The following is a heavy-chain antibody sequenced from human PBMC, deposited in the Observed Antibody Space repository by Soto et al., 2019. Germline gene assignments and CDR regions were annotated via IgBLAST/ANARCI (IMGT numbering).Heavy chain of an antibody. D-gene: IGHD3-10*01. CDR1: GFSFSRYG. V-gene: IGHV3-33*01. Sequence: QVQLVESGGGVVQPGRSLRLSCAASGFSFSRYGMHWVRQAPGKGLELVAVIWYDGSNKYYAESVKGRFTISRDNPKKTMSLQMNSLRAEDTAVYSCTRAKYGSGSNYDYGLDVWGQGTTVTVTS. CDR2: IWYDGSNK. J-gene: IGHJ6*02. CDR3: TRAKYGSGSNYDYGLDV.